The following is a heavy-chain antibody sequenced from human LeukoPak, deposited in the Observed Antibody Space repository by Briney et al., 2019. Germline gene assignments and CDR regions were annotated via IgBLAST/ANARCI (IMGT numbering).Heavy chain of an antibody. CDR1: GFTFSSYA. CDR3: ASNSVVPRYYYHYGMDV. V-gene: IGHV3-30-3*01. J-gene: IGHJ6*02. Sequence: PGGSLRLSCAASGFTFSSYAMHWVRQAPGKGLEWVAVISYDGSNKYYADSVKGRFTISRDNSKNTLYLQMNSLRAEDTAVYYCASNSVVPRYYYHYGMDVWGQGTTVTVSS. CDR2: ISYDGSNK. D-gene: IGHD4-23*01.